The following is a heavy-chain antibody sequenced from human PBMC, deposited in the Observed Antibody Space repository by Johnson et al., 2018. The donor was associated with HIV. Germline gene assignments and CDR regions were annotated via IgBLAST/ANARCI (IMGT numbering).Heavy chain of an antibody. J-gene: IGHJ3*01. D-gene: IGHD2-21*01. CDR2: T. V-gene: IGHV3-66*01. CDR3: AKVDCGGDTCAGYDPFDL. Sequence: VQLVESGGGLVQPGGSLRLSCAASGCTVSNNYMSRTTYADSVRGRFTISRDNAKYTVDLKMNNLRVEDTAVYYCAKVDCGGDTCAGYDPFDLWGQGTLVTVSS. CDR1: GCTVSNNY.